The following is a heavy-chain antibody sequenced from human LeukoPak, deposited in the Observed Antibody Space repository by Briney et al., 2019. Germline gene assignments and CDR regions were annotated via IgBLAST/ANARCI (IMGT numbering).Heavy chain of an antibody. CDR2: IYYSGST. CDR1: GGSISSYY. J-gene: IGHJ4*02. CDR3: ARAGYSSGWGTFDY. D-gene: IGHD6-19*01. Sequence: SETLSLTCTVSGGSISSYYWSWIRQPPGKGLEWIGSIYYSGSTYYNPSLKSRVTISVDTSKNQFSLKLSSVTAADTAVYYCARAGYSSGWGTFDYWGQGTLVTVSS. V-gene: IGHV4-59*12.